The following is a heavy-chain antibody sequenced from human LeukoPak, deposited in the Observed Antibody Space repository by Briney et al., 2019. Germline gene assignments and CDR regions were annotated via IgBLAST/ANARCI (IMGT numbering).Heavy chain of an antibody. CDR3: ARGRKDYGDDHFDY. J-gene: IGHJ4*02. Sequence: GASVKVSCKASGYTFTSYGISWVRQAPGQGLEWMGWISAYNGNTNYAQKLQGRVTMTTDTSTSTAYMELRSLRSDDTAVYHCARGRKDYGDDHFDYWGQGTLVTVSS. CDR2: ISAYNGNT. CDR1: GYTFTSYG. D-gene: IGHD4-17*01. V-gene: IGHV1-18*01.